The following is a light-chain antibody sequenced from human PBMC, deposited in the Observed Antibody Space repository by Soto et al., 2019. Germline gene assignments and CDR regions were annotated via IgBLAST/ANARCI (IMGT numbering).Light chain of an antibody. Sequence: EIFITQSPATPSFSXXETXTPSXXSSQSLSSNLAWYQQKPGQAPRLLIYGASTRATGIPARFSGSGSGTDFTLTITRLEPEDFAVYYCQYSGSASGWTFGRGTKVDIK. CDR3: QYSGSASGWT. CDR2: GAS. V-gene: IGKV3-15*01. CDR1: QSLSSN. J-gene: IGKJ1*01.